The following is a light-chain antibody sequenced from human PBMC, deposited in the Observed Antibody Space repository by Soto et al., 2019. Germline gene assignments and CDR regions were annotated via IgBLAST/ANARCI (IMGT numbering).Light chain of an antibody. CDR1: GSDLGAYNY. CDR3: SSYTTDSTYV. Sequence: QSALTQPASVSGSPGQSITISCTGTGSDLGAYNYVSWYQQHPGKAPKYLIYEGNKRPSGVSNRFSGSKSGNTASLTISGLQAEDEADYYCSSYTTDSTYVFGTGTKLTVL. V-gene: IGLV2-14*01. CDR2: EGN. J-gene: IGLJ1*01.